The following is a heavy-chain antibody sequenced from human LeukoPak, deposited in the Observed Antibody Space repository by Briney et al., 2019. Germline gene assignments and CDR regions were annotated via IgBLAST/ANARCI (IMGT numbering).Heavy chain of an antibody. D-gene: IGHD2-15*01. Sequence: SETLSLTCTVSGGSISSSRYYWGWIRQPPGKGLEWLGSIYYTGSTYYNPSLKSRVTISVDTSKKLFSLKLSSVTAADTAVYHCATHAGVASFDYWGQGTLVTASS. CDR3: ATHAGVASFDY. CDR2: IYYTGST. J-gene: IGHJ4*02. CDR1: GGSISSSRYY. V-gene: IGHV4-39*01.